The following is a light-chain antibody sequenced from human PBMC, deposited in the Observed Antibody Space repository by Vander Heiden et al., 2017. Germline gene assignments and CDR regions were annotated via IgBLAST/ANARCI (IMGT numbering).Light chain of an antibody. CDR3: ATWDDSLNGVV. V-gene: IGLV1-44*01. CDR2: SNN. CDR1: SSNIGSNT. J-gene: IGLJ2*01. Sequence: QSVLTQPPSASGTPGQRVIISFSGRSSNIGSNTVNWHQQLPGTAPKLLIYSNNQRPSGVPDRFSGSKSGTLASLAISGLQSEDEANYYCATWDDSLNGVVFGGGTKLTVL.